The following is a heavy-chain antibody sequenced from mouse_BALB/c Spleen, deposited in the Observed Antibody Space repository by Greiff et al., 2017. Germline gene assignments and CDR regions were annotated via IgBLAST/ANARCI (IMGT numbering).Heavy chain of an antibody. CDR1: GFSLTSYG. CDR2: IWAGGST. J-gene: IGHJ2*01. D-gene: IGHD1-1*01. CDR3: ARGSYYGSSYVYYFDY. Sequence: VKLQESGPGLVAPSQSLSITCTVSGFSLTSYGVHWVRQPPGKGLEWLGVIWAGGSTNYNSALMSRLSISKDNSKSQVFLKMNSLQTDDTAMYYCARGSYYGSSYVYYFDYWGQGTTLTVSS. V-gene: IGHV2-9*02.